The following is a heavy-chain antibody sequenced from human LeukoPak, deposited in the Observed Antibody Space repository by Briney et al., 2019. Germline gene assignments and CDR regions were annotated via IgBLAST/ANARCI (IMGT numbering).Heavy chain of an antibody. V-gene: IGHV3-23*01. CDR1: GFTFSSYA. CDR3: AKEPLLRLGELSLYYFDY. Sequence: GGSLRLSCAASGFTFSSYAMSWVRQAPGKGLEWVSAISGSGGSTYYADSVKGRFTISRDNSKNTLYLQMNSLRAEDTAVYYCAKEPLLRLGELSLYYFDYWGQGTLVTVSS. D-gene: IGHD3-16*02. CDR2: ISGSGGST. J-gene: IGHJ4*02.